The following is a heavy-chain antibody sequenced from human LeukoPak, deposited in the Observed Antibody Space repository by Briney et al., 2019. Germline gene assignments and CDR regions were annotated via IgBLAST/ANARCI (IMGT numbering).Heavy chain of an antibody. Sequence: GASVKVSCKASGYTFTSYYMHWVRQAPGQGLEWMGWISAYNGNTNYAQKLQGRVTMTTDTSTSTAYMELRSLRSDDTAVYYCARDMCGGDCYPLDYWGQGTLVTVSS. J-gene: IGHJ4*02. CDR3: ARDMCGGDCYPLDY. CDR2: ISAYNGNT. CDR1: GYTFTSYY. D-gene: IGHD2-21*02. V-gene: IGHV1-18*04.